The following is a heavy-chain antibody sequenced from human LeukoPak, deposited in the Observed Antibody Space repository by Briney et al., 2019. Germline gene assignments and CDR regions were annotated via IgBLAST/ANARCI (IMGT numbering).Heavy chain of an antibody. J-gene: IGHJ4*02. CDR2: INPSGGST. Sequence: GASVKVSCKASGYTFTSYYMHWVRQAPGQGLEWMGIINPSGGSTSYAQKFQGRVTMTRDMSTSTVYMGLSSLRSEDTAVYYCARDLRLREFDYWGQGTLVTVSS. D-gene: IGHD3-16*01. CDR1: GYTFTSYY. V-gene: IGHV1-46*01. CDR3: ARDLRLREFDY.